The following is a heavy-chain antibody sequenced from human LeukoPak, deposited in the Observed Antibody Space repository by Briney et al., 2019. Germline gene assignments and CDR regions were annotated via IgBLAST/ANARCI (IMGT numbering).Heavy chain of an antibody. CDR1: GFTFSNYW. D-gene: IGHD3-10*01. J-gene: IGHJ4*02. V-gene: IGHV3-74*01. CDR2: LRGDGGDT. CDR3: ARDRVLGSGSSDY. Sequence: PGGSLRLSCTVSGFTFSNYWMHWVRQAPGKGLVWVSRLRGDGGDTNYADSVKGRFTGSRDNAKNTLYLQMNSLTTEDTAVYFCARDRVLGSGSSDYWGQGTLVTVSS.